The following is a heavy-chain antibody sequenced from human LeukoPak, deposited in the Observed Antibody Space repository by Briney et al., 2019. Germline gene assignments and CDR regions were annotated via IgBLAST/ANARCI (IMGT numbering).Heavy chain of an antibody. CDR3: AKGAYVQEY. J-gene: IGHJ4*02. CDR1: GFTFDDYA. Sequence: GRSLRLSCAASGFTFDDYAMHWVRQAPGKGLEWVSGISWNSGSIGYADSVKGRFTISRDNAKNSLYLQMNSLRAEDTAVYYCAKGAYVQEYWGQGTLVTVSS. CDR2: ISWNSGSI. V-gene: IGHV3-9*01. D-gene: IGHD3-10*02.